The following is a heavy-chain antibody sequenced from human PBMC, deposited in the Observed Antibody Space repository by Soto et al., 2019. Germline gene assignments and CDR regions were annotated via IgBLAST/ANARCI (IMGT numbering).Heavy chain of an antibody. CDR2: ISTTGRYI. V-gene: IGHV3-21*02. Sequence: EVQLVESGGGLVKPGGSLRLSCAASGFTFSDHSMNWVRQAPGKGLEWVSSISTTGRYIYYADSMAGRFTISRDNAKNSLYLQINSLRGEDTAVYYCAAGTDTAMEQGADYWVRGTLVTVSS. D-gene: IGHD5-18*01. CDR1: GFTFSDHS. CDR3: AAGTDTAMEQGADY. J-gene: IGHJ4*02.